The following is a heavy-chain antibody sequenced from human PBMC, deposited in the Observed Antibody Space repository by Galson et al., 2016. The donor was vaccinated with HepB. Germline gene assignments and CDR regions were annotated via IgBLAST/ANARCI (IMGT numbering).Heavy chain of an antibody. D-gene: IGHD1/OR15-1a*01. Sequence: CAISGDSVSSITGVWNWIRQTPSRGLEWLGRTYYRSTWNNHYAESVRGRIAINPDTSKNQFSLQLESVTPEDTGRYFCARDSPGNSFFDFWGQGTLVTVSS. CDR1: GDSVSSITGV. CDR2: TYYRSTWNN. J-gene: IGHJ4*02. V-gene: IGHV6-1*01. CDR3: ARDSPGNSFFDF.